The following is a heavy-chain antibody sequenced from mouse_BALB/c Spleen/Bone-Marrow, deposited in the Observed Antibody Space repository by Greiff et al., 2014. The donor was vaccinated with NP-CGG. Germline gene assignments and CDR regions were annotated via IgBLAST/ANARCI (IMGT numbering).Heavy chain of an antibody. Sequence: LQQSGGGLVQPGGSMKLSCVASGFTFSNYWTNWVRQSPEKGLEWVAEIRLKSNNYATHYAESVKGRFTISRDDSKSSVYLQMNNLRAEDTGIYYCTRPTMITWFAYWGQGTLVTVSA. D-gene: IGHD2-4*01. CDR1: GFTFSNYW. V-gene: IGHV6-6*02. CDR2: IRLKSNNYAT. J-gene: IGHJ3*01. CDR3: TRPTMITWFAY.